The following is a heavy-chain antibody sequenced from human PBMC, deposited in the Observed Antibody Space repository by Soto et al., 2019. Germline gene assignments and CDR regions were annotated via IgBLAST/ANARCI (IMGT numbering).Heavy chain of an antibody. CDR3: GRLLMRTLSYYAYCCMDV. Sequence: SETLSLTCTVSGGSVTSGSYYWSWIRQPPGKGLEWIGYIYYSGSTNYNPSLKSRVTISVDTSKNQFSLKLSSVTAADTAVYYFGRLLMRTLSYYAYCCMDVWGKGTTVTVSS. CDR1: GGSVTSGSYY. J-gene: IGHJ6*03. CDR2: IYYSGST. V-gene: IGHV4-61*01. D-gene: IGHD3-10*01.